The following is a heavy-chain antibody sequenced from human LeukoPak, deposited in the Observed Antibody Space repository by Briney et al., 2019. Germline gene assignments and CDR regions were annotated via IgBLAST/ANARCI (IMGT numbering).Heavy chain of an antibody. CDR3: ARQGFSSTWESDY. J-gene: IGHJ4*02. CDR2: IYYSGSI. CDR1: GGSISSSGYY. D-gene: IGHD6-13*01. Sequence: SETLSLTCTVSGGSISSSGYYWGWIRQSPGKGLEWIGSIYYSGSIYYNPSLKSRVTISVDTSKNQFSLKLSSVTAADTAVYYCARQGFSSTWESDYWGQGTLVTVSS. V-gene: IGHV4-39*01.